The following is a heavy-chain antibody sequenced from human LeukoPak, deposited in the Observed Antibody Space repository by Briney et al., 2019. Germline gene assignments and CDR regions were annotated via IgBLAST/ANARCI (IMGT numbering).Heavy chain of an antibody. Sequence: GGSLRLSCVASGFTFSNYAMNWVRQAPGKGLEWVSVIYSGGSTSYADSVKGRFTVSRDNSKNTLYLQMNSLRADDTAVYYCARLTTVTKDYWGQGTLVTVSS. V-gene: IGHV3-66*01. J-gene: IGHJ4*02. D-gene: IGHD4-17*01. CDR2: IYSGGST. CDR3: ARLTTVTKDY. CDR1: GFTFSNYA.